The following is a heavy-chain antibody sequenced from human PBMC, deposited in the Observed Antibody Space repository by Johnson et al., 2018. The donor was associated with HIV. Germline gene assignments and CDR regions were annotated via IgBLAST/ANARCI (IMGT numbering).Heavy chain of an antibody. D-gene: IGHD4-23*01. Sequence: QVQLVESGGGVVQPGRSLRLSCVASGFTFSNYAMHWVRQAPGKGLEWVAVISFDGGTKYHADSVKGRFTISRDNSKNTLYLQMNSLRAEDTAVYYCARHGTTVVTRGAFDIWGQGTMVTVSS. CDR3: ARHGTTVVTRGAFDI. CDR2: ISFDGGTK. CDR1: GFTFSNYA. J-gene: IGHJ3*02. V-gene: IGHV3-30-3*01.